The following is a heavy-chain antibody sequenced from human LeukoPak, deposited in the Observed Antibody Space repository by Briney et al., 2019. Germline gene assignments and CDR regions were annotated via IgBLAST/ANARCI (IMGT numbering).Heavy chain of an antibody. CDR1: GFTVNNKY. CDR2: IYNDGRT. Sequence: GGSLRLSCAASGFTVNNKYMTWVRQAPGKGLEWVSLIYNDGRTYYADSVKGRCTISRDNLKNVLYLQMNSLKVEDTALYYCARGLFLSGYLDAFDIWGQGTVVTVSS. J-gene: IGHJ3*02. V-gene: IGHV3-53*01. D-gene: IGHD3-22*01. CDR3: ARGLFLSGYLDAFDI.